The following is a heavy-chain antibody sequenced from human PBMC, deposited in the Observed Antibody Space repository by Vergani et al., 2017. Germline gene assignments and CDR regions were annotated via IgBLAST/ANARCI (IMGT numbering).Heavy chain of an antibody. CDR3: ARGQYNGLAGWFDP. J-gene: IGHJ5*02. V-gene: IGHV3-48*03. CDR1: GFTFSSYE. D-gene: IGHD1-26*01. Sequence: EVQLVESGGGLVQPGGSLRLSCAASGFTFSSYEMNWVRQAPGKGLEWVSYISSSGSTIYYADSVKGRFTISRDNAKNSLYLQMNSLRAEDTAVYYCARGQYNGLAGWFDPWGQGTLVTVSS. CDR2: ISSSGSTI.